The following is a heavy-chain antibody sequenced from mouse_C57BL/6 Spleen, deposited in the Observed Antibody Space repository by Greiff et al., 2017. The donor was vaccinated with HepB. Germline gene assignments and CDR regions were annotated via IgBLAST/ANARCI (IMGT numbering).Heavy chain of an antibody. D-gene: IGHD2-14*01. CDR2: IDPEDGET. J-gene: IGHJ2*01. CDR3: GRRTGTNYFDY. CDR1: GFTITDYY. Sequence: VQLQQSGAELVKPGASVKLSCTASGFTITDYYMHWVKQRPEQGLEWIGRIDPEDGETKYTQKFQGKATITADTSSNTAYLQLSSLTSEDTAVYYYGRRTGTNYFDYWGQGTTLTVSS. V-gene: IGHV14-2*01.